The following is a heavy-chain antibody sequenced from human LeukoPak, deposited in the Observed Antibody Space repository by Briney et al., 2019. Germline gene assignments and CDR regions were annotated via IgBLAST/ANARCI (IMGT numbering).Heavy chain of an antibody. D-gene: IGHD3-10*01. CDR1: GFTVSSNY. J-gene: IGHJ4*02. V-gene: IGHV3-66*01. Sequence: GGSLRLSCAASGFTVSSNYMSWVRQAPGKGLEWVSVIYSGGSTYYADSVKGRFTISRDNSKNTLYLQMNSLRAEDTAVYYCARAVGLYGSGSPLDYWGQGTLVTVSS. CDR3: ARAVGLYGSGSPLDY. CDR2: IYSGGST.